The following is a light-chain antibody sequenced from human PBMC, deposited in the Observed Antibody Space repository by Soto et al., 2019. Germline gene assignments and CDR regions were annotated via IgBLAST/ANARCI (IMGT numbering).Light chain of an antibody. CDR3: QQNNNWPRT. CDR1: QSFSSN. Sequence: EIVMTQSPATLSVSHGERATFSCRASQSFSSNLAWYQQKPGQAPRLLIYGASTRATGAPARFSGSGSGTEFTLTISSLQSEDFAVYYCQQNNNWPRTFGQGTRLEIK. J-gene: IGKJ5*01. CDR2: GAS. V-gene: IGKV3-15*01.